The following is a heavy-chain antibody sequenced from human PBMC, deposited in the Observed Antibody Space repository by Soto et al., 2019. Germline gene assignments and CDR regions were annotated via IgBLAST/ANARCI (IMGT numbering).Heavy chain of an antibody. CDR2: MYTSGST. D-gene: IGHD5-12*01. V-gene: IGHV4-4*07. J-gene: IGHJ6*02. CDR3: ARMYNSGFYRPEGDYYFYGMDV. Sequence: NPSETLSLTCSVSGVSIRDYYWSWIRQPAGKGLEWIGRMYTSGSTKYNPSLKSRVSMSADTSVNQFSLTLRSVTAADTAIYYCARMYNSGFYRPEGDYYFYGMDVWGQGTTVTVSS. CDR1: GVSIRDYY.